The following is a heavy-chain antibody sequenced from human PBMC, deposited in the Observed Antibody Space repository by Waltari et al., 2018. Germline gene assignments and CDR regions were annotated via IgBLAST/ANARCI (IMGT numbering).Heavy chain of an antibody. CDR1: GDSISSGVYY. CDR3: ARGVSRGNNYFDS. Sequence: QVQLQESGPGLVRPSQTLSLTCTVSGDSISSGVYYWSWIRQPPGKGLAWIGYISYSGAPSYNTSLMSRLSISLDTSNNQFSLNLSSVTAADTAVYYCARGVSRGNNYFDSWGQGTLVTVSS. J-gene: IGHJ4*02. D-gene: IGHD2-8*01. V-gene: IGHV4-31*03. CDR2: ISYSGAP.